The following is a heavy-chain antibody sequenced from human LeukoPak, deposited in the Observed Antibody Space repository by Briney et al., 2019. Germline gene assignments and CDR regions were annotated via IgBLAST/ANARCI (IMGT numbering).Heavy chain of an antibody. Sequence: SETLSLTCTVSDGSISSSSYYWGWIRQPPGKGLEWIGSIYYSGSTYYNPSLKSRVTISVDTSKNQFSLKLSSVTAADTAVYYCARHDCSGGSCYPDYWGQGTLVTVSS. CDR2: IYYSGST. CDR3: ARHDCSGGSCYPDY. V-gene: IGHV4-39*01. D-gene: IGHD2-15*01. CDR1: DGSISSSSYY. J-gene: IGHJ4*02.